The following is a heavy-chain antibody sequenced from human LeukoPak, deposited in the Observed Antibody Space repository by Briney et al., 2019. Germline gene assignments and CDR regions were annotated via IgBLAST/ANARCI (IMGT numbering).Heavy chain of an antibody. CDR1: GYTFTSYD. D-gene: IGHD3-22*01. J-gene: IGHJ5*02. Sequence: ASVKVSCKASGYTFTSYDINWVRQATGQGLEWMGWMNPNSGNTGYAQKFQGRVTITADKSTSTAYMELSSLRSEDTAVYYCARESGGTYYYDSSGYPFDPWGQGTLVTVSS. V-gene: IGHV1-8*01. CDR3: ARESGGTYYYDSSGYPFDP. CDR2: MNPNSGNT.